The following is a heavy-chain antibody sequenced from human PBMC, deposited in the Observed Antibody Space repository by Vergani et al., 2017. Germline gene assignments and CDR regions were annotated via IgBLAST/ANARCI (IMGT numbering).Heavy chain of an antibody. J-gene: IGHJ6*03. CDR1: GFTFSSYA. Sequence: EVQLLESGGGLVQPGGSLRLSCAASGFTFSSYAMSWVRQAPGKGLEWGSAISGSGGSTYYADSVKGRFTISRDNSKNTLYLQMNSLRAEDTAVYYCAKGGXSGSYSGHYYYMDVWGKGTTVTVSS. D-gene: IGHD1-26*01. CDR3: AKGGXSGSYSGHYYYMDV. V-gene: IGHV3-23*01. CDR2: ISGSGGST.